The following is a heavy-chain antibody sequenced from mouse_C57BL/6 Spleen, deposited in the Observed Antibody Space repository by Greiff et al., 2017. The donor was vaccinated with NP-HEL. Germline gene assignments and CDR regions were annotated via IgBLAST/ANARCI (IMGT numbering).Heavy chain of an antibody. V-gene: IGHV1-81*01. CDR1: GYTFTSYG. Sequence: VQLVESGAELARPGASVKLSCKASGYTFTSYGISWVKQRTGQGLEWIGEIYPRSGNTYYNEKFKGKATLTADKSSSTAYMELRSLTSEDSAVYFCARKGGYYVSYWYFDVWGTGTTVTVSS. CDR3: ARKGGYYVSYWYFDV. D-gene: IGHD2-3*01. J-gene: IGHJ1*03. CDR2: IYPRSGNT.